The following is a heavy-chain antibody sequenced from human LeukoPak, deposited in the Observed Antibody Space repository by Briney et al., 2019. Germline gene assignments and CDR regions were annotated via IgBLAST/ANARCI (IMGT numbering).Heavy chain of an antibody. D-gene: IGHD2-15*01. Sequence: GGSLRLSCVASGFSFTSYWKSWVRQAPGKGLEFVANINQDAGTTNYEDSVKGRFTISRDNAENSLYLQMSSLGAEDTALYYCARDPGWSSFDIWGQGIMVTVSS. CDR3: ARDPGWSSFDI. V-gene: IGHV3-7*01. CDR1: GFSFTSYW. J-gene: IGHJ3*02. CDR2: INQDAGTT.